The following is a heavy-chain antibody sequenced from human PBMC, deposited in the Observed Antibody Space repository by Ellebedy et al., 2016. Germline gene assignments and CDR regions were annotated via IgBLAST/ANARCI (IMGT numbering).Heavy chain of an antibody. V-gene: IGHV3-9*01. D-gene: IGHD3-10*01. CDR3: AKGAGYGSGSSLDY. CDR1: GFTFDDYA. Sequence: SLKISXAASGFTFDDYAMHWVRQAPGKGLEWVSGISWNSGSIGYADSVKGRFTISRDNAKNSLYLQMNSLRAEDTALYYCAKGAGYGSGSSLDYWGQGTLVTVSS. CDR2: ISWNSGSI. J-gene: IGHJ4*02.